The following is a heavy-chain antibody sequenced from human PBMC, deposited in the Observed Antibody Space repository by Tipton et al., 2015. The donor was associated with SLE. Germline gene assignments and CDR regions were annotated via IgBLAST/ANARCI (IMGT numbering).Heavy chain of an antibody. CDR1: GASISSNY. CDR3: ARDETVVVQGPGVAFDI. V-gene: IGHV4-4*07. J-gene: IGHJ3*02. D-gene: IGHD2-2*01. Sequence: TLSLTCSVSGASISSNYWIWIRQPAGKGREWIGRIYTSGSTNYNPSLKSRVTITVDTSKNQFSLKLRSVTAADTAVYYCARDETVVVQGPGVAFDIWGQGTMVTVSS. CDR2: IYTSGST.